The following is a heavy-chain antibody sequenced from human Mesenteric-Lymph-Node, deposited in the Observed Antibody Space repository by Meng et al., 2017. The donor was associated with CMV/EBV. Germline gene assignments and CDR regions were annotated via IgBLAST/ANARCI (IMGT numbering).Heavy chain of an antibody. V-gene: IGHV4-39*07. CDR3: ARATVWSGNYLYFDS. CDR2: IYYSGST. Sequence: SETLSLTCTVSGGSISSSSYYWGWIRQPPGKGLEWIGSIYYSGSTYYNPSLKSRVTISVDTSKNQFSLKLSSVTSADTAVYYCARATVWSGNYLYFDSWGQGTLVTVSS. J-gene: IGHJ4*02. D-gene: IGHD3-3*01. CDR1: GGSISSSSYY.